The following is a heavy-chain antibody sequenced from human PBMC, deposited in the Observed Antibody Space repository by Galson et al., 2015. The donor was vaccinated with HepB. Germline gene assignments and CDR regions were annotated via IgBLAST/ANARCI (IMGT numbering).Heavy chain of an antibody. V-gene: IGHV1-24*01. D-gene: IGHD3-10*01. CDR3: ATDQVVRDKYCFDY. CDR1: GYTLTELS. J-gene: IGHJ4*02. CDR2: FDPEDGET. Sequence: SVKVSCKVSGYTLTELSMHWVRRAPGKGLEWMGGFDPEDGETIYAQKFQGRVTMTEDTSTDTAYMELSSLRSEDTAVYYCATDQVVRDKYCFDYWGQGTLVTVSS.